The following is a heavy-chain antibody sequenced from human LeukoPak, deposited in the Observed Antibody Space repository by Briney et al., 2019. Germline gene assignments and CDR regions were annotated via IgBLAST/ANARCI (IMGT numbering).Heavy chain of an antibody. Sequence: PGGSLRLSCAASGFTFSSYGMNWVRQAPGKGLEWVSYISSGSTTMYYADSVKGRFTISRDNAKNSLYLQMNSLRAEDSAVYYCARGKNVVVPAAKRNYYYYYYMDVWGKGTTVTVSS. V-gene: IGHV3-48*01. J-gene: IGHJ6*03. D-gene: IGHD2-2*01. CDR2: ISSGSTTM. CDR1: GFTFSSYG. CDR3: ARGKNVVVPAAKRNYYYYYYMDV.